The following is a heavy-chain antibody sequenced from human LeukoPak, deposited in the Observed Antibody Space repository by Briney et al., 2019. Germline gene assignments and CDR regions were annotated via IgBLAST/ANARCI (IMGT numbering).Heavy chain of an antibody. CDR3: ARDLGYYYDSSGYSKLCAWYDAFDI. V-gene: IGHV3-21*01. CDR1: GSTFSSYS. CDR2: ISSSSSYI. J-gene: IGHJ3*02. D-gene: IGHD3-22*01. Sequence: PGGSLRLSCAASGSTFSSYSMNWVRQAPGKGLEWVSSISSSSSYIYYADSVKGRFTISRDNAKNSLYLQMNSLRAEDTAVYYCARDLGYYYDSSGYSKLCAWYDAFDIWGQGTMVTVSS.